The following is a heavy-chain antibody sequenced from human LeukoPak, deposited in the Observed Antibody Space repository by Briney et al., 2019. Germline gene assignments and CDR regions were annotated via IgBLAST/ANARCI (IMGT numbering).Heavy chain of an antibody. V-gene: IGHV3-53*01. Sequence: GGSLRLSCAASGFSVTYSYMTWARQTPLKGLEWLSFIYSDGTTYYADSILGRFTISRDDSENSLYLQMHSLSAEDTAVYYCARAGNFGSYDAFDIWGQGAMVTVSS. D-gene: IGHD3-10*01. J-gene: IGHJ3*02. CDR2: IYSDGTT. CDR1: GFSVTYSY. CDR3: ARAGNFGSYDAFDI.